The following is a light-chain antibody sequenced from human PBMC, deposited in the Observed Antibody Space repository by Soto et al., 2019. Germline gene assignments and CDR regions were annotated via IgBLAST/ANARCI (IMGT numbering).Light chain of an antibody. J-gene: IGLJ2*01. Sequence: QLVLTQSPSASASLGASVKLTCTLSSGHGSYAIAWHQQQSEKGPRYLMKVNSDGSHSKGDGIPDRVSGSSSGAERYLTISSLQSEDESDYCCQTWGTGIVVFGGGTKLTVL. V-gene: IGLV4-69*01. CDR1: SGHGSYA. CDR3: QTWGTGIVV. CDR2: VNSDGSH.